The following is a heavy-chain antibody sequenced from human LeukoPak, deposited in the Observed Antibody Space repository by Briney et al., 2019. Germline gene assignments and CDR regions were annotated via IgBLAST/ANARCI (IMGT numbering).Heavy chain of an antibody. CDR3: ARGAGGSYSY. D-gene: IGHD1-26*01. J-gene: IGHJ4*02. Sequence: PSETLSLTCTVSGGSISSYYWSWIRQPPGKGLEWIGYIFYSGSTNYNPSPKRRVTISVDTSKKQFSLNLSSVTAADTAVYYCARGAGGSYSYWGQGTLVTVSS. CDR2: IFYSGST. V-gene: IGHV4-59*08. CDR1: GGSISSYY.